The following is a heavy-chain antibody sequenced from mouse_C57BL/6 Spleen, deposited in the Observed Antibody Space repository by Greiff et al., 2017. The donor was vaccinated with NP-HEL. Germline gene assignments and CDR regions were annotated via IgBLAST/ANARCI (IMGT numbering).Heavy chain of an antibody. V-gene: IGHV1-69*01. J-gene: IGHJ2*01. CDR3: ARDYYGSSSYFDD. D-gene: IGHD1-1*01. CDR2: IDPSDSYN. CDR1: GYTFTSYW. Sequence: QVQLQQPGAELVMPGASVKLSCKASGYTFTSYWMHWVKQRPGQGLEWIGEIDPSDSYNNYNQKFTGKSTLTVDKSTSTAYMQLSSLTAEDSTVYYGARDYYGSSSYFDDWGQGTTLTVSS.